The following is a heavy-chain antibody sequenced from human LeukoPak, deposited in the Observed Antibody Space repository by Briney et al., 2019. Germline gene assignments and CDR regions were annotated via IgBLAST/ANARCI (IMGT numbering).Heavy chain of an antibody. J-gene: IGHJ4*02. V-gene: IGHV4-34*01. CDR1: GGSFSGYY. CDR3: ARHLFLWPLDY. D-gene: IGHD3-3*01. CDR2: INHSGST. Sequence: SETLSLTCAVYGGSFSGYYWSWIRQPPGKGLGWIGEINHSGSTNYNPSLKSRVTISVDTSKNQFSLKLSSVTAADTAVYYCARHLFLWPLDYWGQGTLVTVSS.